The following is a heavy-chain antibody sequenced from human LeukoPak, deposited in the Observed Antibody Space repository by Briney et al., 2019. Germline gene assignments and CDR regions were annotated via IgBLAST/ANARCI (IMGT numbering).Heavy chain of an antibody. Sequence: PGGSLRLSCAASGFTFSSYAMHWVRQAPGKGLEWVAVISYDGSNKYYADSVKGRFTISRDNSKNTLYLQMNSLRAEDTALYYCAKTFGAIDPFEYWGQGTLVTVSS. D-gene: IGHD2/OR15-2a*01. CDR2: ISYDGSNK. V-gene: IGHV3-30-3*02. CDR1: GFTFSSYA. CDR3: AKTFGAIDPFEY. J-gene: IGHJ4*02.